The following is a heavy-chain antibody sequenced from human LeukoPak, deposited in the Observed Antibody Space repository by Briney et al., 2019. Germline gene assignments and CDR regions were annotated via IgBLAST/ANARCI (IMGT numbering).Heavy chain of an antibody. J-gene: IGHJ4*02. CDR3: AHYHLTYFDY. D-gene: IGHD1-14*01. V-gene: IGHV2-5*02. CDR1: GFLLTTTREA. Sequence: SGPTLVKPPQTLTLTCTFSGFLLTTTREAEGWVRQPPGKALEWLALIFWDDDKRYSPSLRSRLTITKDTSNNQVVLTLTNVDPVDTGTYYCAHYHLTYFDYWGQGALVTVSS. CDR2: IFWDDDK.